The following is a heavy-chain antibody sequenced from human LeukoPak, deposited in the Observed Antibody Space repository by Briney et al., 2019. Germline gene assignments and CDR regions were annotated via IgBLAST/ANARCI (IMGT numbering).Heavy chain of an antibody. CDR3: AKRYSSGWSKTRNYMDV. J-gene: IGHJ6*03. CDR1: GYTFTSYG. V-gene: IGHV1-18*01. Sequence: ASVKVSCKASGYTFTSYGISWVRQAPGQGLEWMGWISAYNGNTNYAQKLQGRVTMTTDTSTSTAYMELRSLRAEDTAVYYCAKRYSSGWSKTRNYMDVWGKGTTVTVSS. CDR2: ISAYNGNT. D-gene: IGHD6-19*01.